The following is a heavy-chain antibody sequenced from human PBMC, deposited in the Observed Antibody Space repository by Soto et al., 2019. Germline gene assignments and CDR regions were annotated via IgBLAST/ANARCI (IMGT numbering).Heavy chain of an antibody. CDR3: ARGINGGPFDY. J-gene: IGHJ4*02. CDR2: IYYSGST. V-gene: IGHV4-31*03. D-gene: IGHD4-17*01. CDR1: GGSLSSGCYY. Sequence: TLSLPCTVSGGSLSSGCYYWSWIRQHPGKGLEWIWYIYYSGSTYYNQSLKSRVTISVEKSKNQFSLKLSSVTAADTAVYYCARGINGGPFDYWGQGTLGTVS.